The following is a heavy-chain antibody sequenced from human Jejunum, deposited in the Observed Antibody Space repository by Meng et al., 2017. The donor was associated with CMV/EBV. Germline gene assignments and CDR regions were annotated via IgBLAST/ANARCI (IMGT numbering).Heavy chain of an antibody. Sequence: LSCPASRFTFSNYWMQWVRQAPGNELVWVSRINSDGSSTTYADSLPLRLPISRDNAKNTLYLQMNSLRAEAPAFYYFARGIGESWGQGALVTVSS. V-gene: IGHV3-74*01. J-gene: IGHJ4*02. CDR1: RFTFSNYW. D-gene: IGHD2/OR15-2a*01. CDR2: INSDGSST. CDR3: ARGIGES.